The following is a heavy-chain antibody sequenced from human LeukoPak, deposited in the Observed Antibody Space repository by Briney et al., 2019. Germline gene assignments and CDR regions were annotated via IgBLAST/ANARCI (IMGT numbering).Heavy chain of an antibody. V-gene: IGHV3-9*01. J-gene: IGHJ4*02. CDR3: AKDIAQGGNYYDSSGYDY. CDR2: ISWNSGSI. CDR1: GFTFDDYA. D-gene: IGHD3-22*01. Sequence: PGRSLRLSCAASGFTFDDYAMHWVRQAPGKGLEWVSGISWNSGSIGYADSVKGRFTISRDNAKNSLYLQMNSLRAEDTALYYCAKDIAQGGNYYDSSGYDYWGQGTLVTVSS.